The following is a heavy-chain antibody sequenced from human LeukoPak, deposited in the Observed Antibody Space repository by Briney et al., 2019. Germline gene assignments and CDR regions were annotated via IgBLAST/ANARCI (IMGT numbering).Heavy chain of an antibody. Sequence: ASVTVSCKASGYTFTSYDINWVRQATGQGPEWMGWMNPNSGNTGYGQKFQGRVTMTRDTSISTAYMEVRSLRSEDTAVYYCARGRLTTVTTWYYHGMDVWGQGTTVTVSS. V-gene: IGHV1-8*01. CDR3: ARGRLTTVTTWYYHGMDV. CDR2: MNPNSGNT. D-gene: IGHD4-17*01. CDR1: GYTFTSYD. J-gene: IGHJ6*02.